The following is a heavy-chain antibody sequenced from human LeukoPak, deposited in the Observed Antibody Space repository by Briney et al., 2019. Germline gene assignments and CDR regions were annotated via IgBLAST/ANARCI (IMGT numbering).Heavy chain of an antibody. Sequence: GASVKVSCKASGYTFTSYDISWVRQAPGQGLEWMGWINPNSGNTGYAQKFQGRVTMTRDTSISTAYMELSRLRSDDTAVYYCARAASSVHGLDYWGQGTLVTVSS. CDR3: ARAASSVHGLDY. CDR1: GYTFTSYD. V-gene: IGHV1-8*02. CDR2: INPNSGNT. J-gene: IGHJ4*02. D-gene: IGHD6-19*01.